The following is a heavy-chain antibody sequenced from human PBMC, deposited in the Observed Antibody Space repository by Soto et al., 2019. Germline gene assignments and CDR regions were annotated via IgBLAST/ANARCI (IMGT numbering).Heavy chain of an antibody. CDR3: AREGINNYNEYYFDS. J-gene: IGHJ4*02. Sequence: GGSLRLSCAASGFTFSTYSMNWVRQAPGKGLEWVSSISGSGNYTHYADFLRGRFTISRDNAKTSLYLQMNSLRAEDTAVYYCAREGINNYNEYYFDSRGQGTVVTVSS. V-gene: IGHV3-21*01. CDR1: GFTFSTYS. D-gene: IGHD4-4*01. CDR2: ISGSGNYT.